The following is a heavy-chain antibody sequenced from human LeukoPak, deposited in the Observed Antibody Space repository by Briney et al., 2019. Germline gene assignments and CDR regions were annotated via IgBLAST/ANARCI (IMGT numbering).Heavy chain of an antibody. J-gene: IGHJ3*02. CDR3: AREAGTGIGDI. D-gene: IGHD1/OR15-1a*01. Sequence: GSLRLSCAASGFTFSSYAMSWIRQPPGKGLEWIGEINHSGSTNYNPSLKSRVTISVDTSKNQFSLKLSSVTAADTAVYYCAREAGTGIGDIWGQGTMVTVSS. CDR1: GFTFSSYA. V-gene: IGHV4-34*01. CDR2: INHSGST.